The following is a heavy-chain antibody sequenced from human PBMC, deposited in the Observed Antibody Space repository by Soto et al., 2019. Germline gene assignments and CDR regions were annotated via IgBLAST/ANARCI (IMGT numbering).Heavy chain of an antibody. CDR1: GFTVSNNY. J-gene: IGHJ4*02. CDR2: IYSGGDT. V-gene: IGHV3-66*01. Sequence: ELQLVASGGGLVQPGGSLRLSCAASGFTVSNNYLRWVRQAPGKGLEWVSLIYSGGDTYCADSVKGRFTISRDNSKNTLYLQMNSLRAEDTAVYYCARDGTYNWVGGQGILVTVSS. CDR3: ARDGTYNWV. D-gene: IGHD1-1*01.